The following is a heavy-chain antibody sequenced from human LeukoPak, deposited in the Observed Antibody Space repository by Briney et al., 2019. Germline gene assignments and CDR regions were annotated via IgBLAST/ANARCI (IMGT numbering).Heavy chain of an antibody. V-gene: IGHV4-4*07. J-gene: IGHJ4*02. CDR1: GGSISSYY. Sequence: SEALSLTCTVSGGSISSYYWSWIRQPAGKGLEWIGRIYTSGSTNYNPSLKSRVTMSVDTSKNQFSLKLSSVTAADTAVYYCARMPAAAGSYYFDYWGQGTLVTVSS. D-gene: IGHD6-13*01. CDR2: IYTSGST. CDR3: ARMPAAAGSYYFDY.